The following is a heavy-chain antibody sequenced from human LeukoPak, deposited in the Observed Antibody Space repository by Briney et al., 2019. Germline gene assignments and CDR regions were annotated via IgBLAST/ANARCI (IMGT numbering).Heavy chain of an antibody. J-gene: IGHJ4*02. CDR2: GYFSGST. CDR1: GGSFSSYY. Sequence: SETLSLTCAVYGGSFSSYYWAWIRQPPGKGLEWVGSGYFSGSTYYNPSLKSRGTISVDASKNQFSLKLSSVTAADTAVYYCARLLADAKTDYFDCWGQGTLVTVSS. D-gene: IGHD3-3*02. V-gene: IGHV4-39*01. CDR3: ARLLADAKTDYFDC.